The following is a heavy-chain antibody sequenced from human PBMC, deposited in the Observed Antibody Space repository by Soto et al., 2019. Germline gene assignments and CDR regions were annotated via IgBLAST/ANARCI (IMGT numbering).Heavy chain of an antibody. CDR2: IWYDGSNK. CDR3: ARNDIVVVPAANYYYYGMDV. Sequence: QVQLVESGGGVVQPGRSLRLSCAASGFTFSSYGMHWVRQAPGKGLEWVAVIWYDGSNKYYADSVKGRFTTSRDNSKNTLYLQMNSLRAEDTAVYYCARNDIVVVPAANYYYYGMDVWGQGTTVTVSS. D-gene: IGHD2-2*01. V-gene: IGHV3-33*01. CDR1: GFTFSSYG. J-gene: IGHJ6*02.